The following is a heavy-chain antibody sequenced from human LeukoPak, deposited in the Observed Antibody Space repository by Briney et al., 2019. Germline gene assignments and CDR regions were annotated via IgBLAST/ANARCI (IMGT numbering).Heavy chain of an antibody. CDR2: ISGSGGST. V-gene: IGHV3-23*01. D-gene: IGHD2-15*01. CDR1: GFTFSSYA. CDR3: ARRDIVVIVSASDY. J-gene: IGHJ4*02. Sequence: GGSLRLSCAASGFTFSSYAVSWVRQAPGKGLEWVSAISGSGGSTYYADSVKGRFTISRDNSKNTLYLQMNSLRVDDTAVYYCARRDIVVIVSASDYWGQGTLVTVSS.